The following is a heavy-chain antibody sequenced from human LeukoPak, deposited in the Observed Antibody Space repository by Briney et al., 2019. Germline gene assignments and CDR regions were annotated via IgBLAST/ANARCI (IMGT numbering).Heavy chain of an antibody. Sequence: SVKVPCKASGGTFSSYAISWVRQAPGQGLEWMGGIIPIFGTANYAQKFQGRVTITTDESTSTAYMELSSLRSEDTAVYYCARDSGYYYDSSGYYPDAFDIWGQGTMVTVSS. D-gene: IGHD3-22*01. J-gene: IGHJ3*02. CDR1: GGTFSSYA. V-gene: IGHV1-69*05. CDR2: IIPIFGTA. CDR3: ARDSGYYYDSSGYYPDAFDI.